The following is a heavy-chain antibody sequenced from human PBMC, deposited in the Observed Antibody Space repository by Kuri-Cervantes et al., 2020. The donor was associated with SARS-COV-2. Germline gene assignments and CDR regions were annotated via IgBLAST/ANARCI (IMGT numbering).Heavy chain of an antibody. CDR1: GGSISSSNYY. J-gene: IGHJ4*02. V-gene: IGHV4-39*01. CDR3: ARLPDILTGYYNQAGVDY. Sequence: SETLSLTCSISGGSISSSNYYWGWIRQPPGKGLEWIGSIYHNGSTTYSPSLKSRVTISVDTSRNQFSLKLSSVTAADTAVYYCARLPDILTGYYNQAGVDYWGQGTLVTVSS. CDR2: IYHNGST. D-gene: IGHD3-9*01.